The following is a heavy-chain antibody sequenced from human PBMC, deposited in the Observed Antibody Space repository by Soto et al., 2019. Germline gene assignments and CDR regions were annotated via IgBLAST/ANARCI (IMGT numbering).Heavy chain of an antibody. CDR3: ATGGSYCSTTGCLYWYLDL. CDR2: IYHSGTT. CDR1: SVSISSNNW. Sequence: QVHLQESGPGLVKASGTLSLTCAVSSVSISSNNWWSWGRQPPGKGLEWIGEIYHSGTTNYNPSLHSRVPIAVDTAKNQFSLNLTSVTAADTAVYYCATGGSYCSTTGCLYWYLDLWGRGTLVSVSS. J-gene: IGHJ2*01. V-gene: IGHV4-4*02. D-gene: IGHD2-2*01.